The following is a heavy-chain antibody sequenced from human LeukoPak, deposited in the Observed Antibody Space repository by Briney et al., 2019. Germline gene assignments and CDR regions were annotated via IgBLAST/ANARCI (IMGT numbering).Heavy chain of an antibody. CDR3: ARAGAGGYSYYYYYYMDV. Sequence: ASVKVSCKASGGTFSSYTISWVRQAPGQGLEWMGRIIPILGIANYAQKFQGRVTITADKSTSTAYMELSSLRSEDTAVYYCARAGAGGYSYYYYYYMDVWGKGTMVTVSS. D-gene: IGHD5-24*01. J-gene: IGHJ6*03. CDR2: IIPILGIA. V-gene: IGHV1-69*02. CDR1: GGTFSSYT.